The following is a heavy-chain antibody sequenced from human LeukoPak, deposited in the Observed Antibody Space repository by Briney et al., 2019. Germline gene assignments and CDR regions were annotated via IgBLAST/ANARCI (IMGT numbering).Heavy chain of an antibody. D-gene: IGHD3-22*01. V-gene: IGHV4-30-2*01. CDR2: IYHSGST. CDR1: GGSISSGGYS. Sequence: SQTLSLTCAVSGGSISSGGYSWSWIRQPPGKGLEWIGYIYHSGSTYYNPSLKSRVTISVDRSKNQFSLKLSSVTAADTAVYYCAREKDSSGYIDYWGQGTLVTVSS. CDR3: AREKDSSGYIDY. J-gene: IGHJ4*02.